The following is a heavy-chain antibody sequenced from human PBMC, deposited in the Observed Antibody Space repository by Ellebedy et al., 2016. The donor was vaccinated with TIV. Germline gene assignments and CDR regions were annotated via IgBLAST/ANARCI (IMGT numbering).Heavy chain of an antibody. J-gene: IGHJ4*02. CDR2: ISYDGNSY. CDR3: ARDQDESSGWNGGAGY. D-gene: IGHD6-19*01. CDR1: GFTFNSYA. V-gene: IGHV3-30-3*01. Sequence: PGGSLRLSCAASGFTFNSYAMHWVRQAPGKGLEWVAVISYDGNSYYYADSVKGRFTISRDNSMTTLYLQMNSLRAEDTSVYYCARDQDESSGWNGGAGYWGQGTLVTVSS.